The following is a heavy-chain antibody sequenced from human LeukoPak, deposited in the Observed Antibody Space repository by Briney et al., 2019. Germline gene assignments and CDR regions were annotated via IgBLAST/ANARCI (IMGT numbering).Heavy chain of an antibody. CDR2: VSDTGRA. J-gene: IGHJ4*02. V-gene: IGHV4-4*07. D-gene: IGHD3-9*01. CDR1: IVSLNTYF. Sequence: SETLSLTCTVSIVSLNTYFWTWVRQPAGKGLEWIGRVSDTGRAYYNPSLESRVTISLDTSKNQFSLKVTSVTAADTAVYHCARGKEMTRTSGYYSFDFWGQGTLVSVSS. CDR3: ARGKEMTRTSGYYSFDF.